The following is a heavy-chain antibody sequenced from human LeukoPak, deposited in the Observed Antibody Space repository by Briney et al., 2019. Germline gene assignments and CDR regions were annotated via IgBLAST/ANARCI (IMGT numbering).Heavy chain of an antibody. CDR3: AKGASRLYDNSGYYPFLYDY. J-gene: IGHJ4*02. V-gene: IGHV3-21*04. Sequence: GGSLRLSCAASGFTFSSYSMNWVRQAPGKGLEWVSSISSSSSYTYYPDSVKGRFAISRDKSKNTLYLQMNSLRAEDTAVYYCAKGASRLYDNSGYYPFLYDYWGQGTLVSVSS. D-gene: IGHD3-22*01. CDR1: GFTFSSYS. CDR2: ISSSSSYT.